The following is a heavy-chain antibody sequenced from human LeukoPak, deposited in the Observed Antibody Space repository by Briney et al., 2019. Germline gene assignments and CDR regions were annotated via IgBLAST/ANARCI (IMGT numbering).Heavy chain of an antibody. Sequence: GGSLRLSCAASGFTFSNYAMIWVRQAPGKGLEWVSAISGRGGSTYYADSVKGRFTISRDNAKNSLSLQMNSLRAEDTAVYYCARAYPAAGPYFDCWAQGTLVTVSS. D-gene: IGHD6-13*01. CDR1: GFTFSNYA. CDR2: ISGRGGST. V-gene: IGHV3-23*01. J-gene: IGHJ4*02. CDR3: ARAYPAAGPYFDC.